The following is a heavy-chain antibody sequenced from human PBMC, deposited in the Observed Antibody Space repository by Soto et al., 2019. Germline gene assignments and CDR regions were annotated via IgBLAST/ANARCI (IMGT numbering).Heavy chain of an antibody. CDR3: ARHGGNEYEDFDF. CDR1: GGSITSDNYY. V-gene: IGHV4-39*01. CDR2: IYYSGST. J-gene: IGHJ4*02. D-gene: IGHD1-1*01. Sequence: SETLSLTCTVSGGSITSDNYYWGWIRQPPGKGLEWIGSIYYSGSTYYNPSLKSRVTISVDTSKNHFSLQLSSVTAAHTAVYYCARHGGNEYEDFDFWGQGTLVTVSS.